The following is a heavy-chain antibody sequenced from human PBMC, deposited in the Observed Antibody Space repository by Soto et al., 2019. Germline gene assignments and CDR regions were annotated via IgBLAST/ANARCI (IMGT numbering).Heavy chain of an antibody. CDR3: ARDPVVPAATDDYYYYYGMDV. CDR1: GGSISSGGYY. J-gene: IGHJ6*02. D-gene: IGHD2-2*01. CDR2: IYYSGST. V-gene: IGHV4-31*03. Sequence: SETLSLTCTVSGGSISSGGYYWSWIRQHPGKGLEWIGYIYYSGSTYYNPSLKSRVTISVDTSKNQFSLKLSSVTAADTAVYYCARDPVVPAATDDYYYYYGMDVWGQGTTVTVS.